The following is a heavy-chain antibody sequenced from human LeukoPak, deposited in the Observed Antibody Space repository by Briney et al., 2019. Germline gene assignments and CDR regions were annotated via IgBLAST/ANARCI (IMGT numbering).Heavy chain of an antibody. CDR2: IKQDGSEK. V-gene: IGHV3-7*01. CDR1: GFTFSSYW. Sequence: GGSLRLSCAASGFTFSSYWMSWVRQAPGEGLEWVANIKQDGSEKYYVDSVKGRFTISRDNAKTSLYLQMNSLRAEDTAVYYCARAGALWFGELYHYWGQGTLVTVSS. CDR3: ARAGALWFGELYHY. J-gene: IGHJ4*02. D-gene: IGHD3-10*01.